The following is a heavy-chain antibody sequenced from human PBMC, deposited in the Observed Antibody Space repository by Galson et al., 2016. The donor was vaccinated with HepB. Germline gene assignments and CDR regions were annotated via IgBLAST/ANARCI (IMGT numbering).Heavy chain of an antibody. V-gene: IGHV3-23*01. J-gene: IGHJ5*02. Sequence: SLRLSCAASGFTFNNYGMTWVRQAPGKGLEVVSSISRRGDSTDYADSVKGRFTISRDNSKNTLSLQMNSLRAEDTALYYCAGSWTWGQGALVTVSS. CDR1: GFTFNNYG. CDR2: ISRRGDST. CDR3: AGSWT. D-gene: IGHD3-3*01.